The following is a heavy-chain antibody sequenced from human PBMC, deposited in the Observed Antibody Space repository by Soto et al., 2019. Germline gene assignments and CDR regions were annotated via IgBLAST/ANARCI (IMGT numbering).Heavy chain of an antibody. D-gene: IGHD6-13*01. CDR1: GASITTYD. Sequence: SQTLSLTCTVSGASITTYDLRWILQPPGKGLAWVGYIHNSGNTNYRPYLKSRVTISRDTSRNQLSMKLSAVTTADTAVYYCARDPGNSSTWYFDYWGQGALVTVSS. CDR2: IHNSGNT. CDR3: ARDPGNSSTWYFDY. V-gene: IGHV4-59*01. J-gene: IGHJ4*02.